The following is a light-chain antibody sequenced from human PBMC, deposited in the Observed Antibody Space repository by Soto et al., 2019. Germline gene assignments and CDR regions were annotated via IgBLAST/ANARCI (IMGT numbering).Light chain of an antibody. V-gene: IGLV2-14*01. CDR2: EVS. Sequence: QSVLTQPAAVSGSAGQSITISCTGTSSDVGGYNYVSWYQQHPGKAPKLMIYEVSNRPSGVSNRFSGSKSGKTASLTISGLQAADENDYYCSSYNSSSTYVFGTGTKVTLL. CDR3: SSYNSSSTYV. CDR1: SSDVGGYNY. J-gene: IGLJ1*01.